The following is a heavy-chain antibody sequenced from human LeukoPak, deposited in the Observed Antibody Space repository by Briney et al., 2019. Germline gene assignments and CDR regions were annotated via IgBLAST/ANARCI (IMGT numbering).Heavy chain of an antibody. J-gene: IGHJ5*02. Sequence: ASVKVSFKASGYTFTSYDINWVRQATGQGLEWMGWMNPNSGNTGYAQKFQGRVTMTRNTSISTAYMELSSLRSEDTAVYYCARGRIAARGRWFDPWGQGTLVTVSS. CDR1: GYTFTSYD. V-gene: IGHV1-8*01. CDR3: ARGRIAARGRWFDP. CDR2: MNPNSGNT. D-gene: IGHD6-6*01.